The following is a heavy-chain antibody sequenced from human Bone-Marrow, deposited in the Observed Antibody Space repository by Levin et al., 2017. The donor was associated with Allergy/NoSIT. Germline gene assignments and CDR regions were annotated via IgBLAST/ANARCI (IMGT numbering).Heavy chain of an antibody. V-gene: IGHV5-51*01. CDR1: GYSFTNYW. D-gene: IGHD6-25*01. CDR2: IYPGDPDT. CDR3: ARQLAAGRGYDSGMDV. J-gene: IGHJ6*02. Sequence: GESLKISCKGSGYSFTNYWIGWVRQMPGKGLEWMGIIYPGDPDTRYSPSFEGQVTMSADKSISTAYLQWSSLKASDTAIYYCARQLAAGRGYDSGMDVWGQGTTLTVSS.